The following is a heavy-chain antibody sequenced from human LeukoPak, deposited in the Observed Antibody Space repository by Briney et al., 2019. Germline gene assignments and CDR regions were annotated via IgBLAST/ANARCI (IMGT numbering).Heavy chain of an antibody. D-gene: IGHD3-10*01. J-gene: IGHJ6*03. CDR3: ARGPPHYGSGYSVPGRYYYYYMDV. CDR2: INPNSGGT. Sequence: GASVKVSCKASGYTFTGYYMHWVRQAPGQGLEWMGWINPNSGGTNYAQKFQGRVTMTRDTSISTAYMELSRLRSDDTAVYYCARGPPHYGSGYSVPGRYYYYYMDVWGKGTTVTVSS. CDR1: GYTFTGYY. V-gene: IGHV1-2*02.